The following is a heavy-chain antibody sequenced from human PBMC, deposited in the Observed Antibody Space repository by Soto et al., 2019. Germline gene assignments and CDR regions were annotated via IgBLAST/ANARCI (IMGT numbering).Heavy chain of an antibody. CDR1: GFTFDDYA. V-gene: IGHV3-9*01. J-gene: IGHJ6*02. D-gene: IGHD6-6*01. CDR2: ISWNSGSI. CDR3: AKDLGFGSSYYYYYGMDV. Sequence: GGSLRLSCAASGFTFDDYAMHWVRQAPGKGLEWVSGISWNSGSIGYADSVKGRFTISRDNAKNSLYLQMNSLRAEDTALYYCAKDLGFGSSYYYYYGMDVWGQGTTVTVSS.